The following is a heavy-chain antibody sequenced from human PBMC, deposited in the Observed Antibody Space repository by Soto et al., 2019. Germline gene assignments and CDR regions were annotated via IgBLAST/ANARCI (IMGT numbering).Heavy chain of an antibody. V-gene: IGHV4-39*01. J-gene: IGHJ5*02. Sequence: SETLSLTCSVSGGSINSSSYFWGWARQPPGKGLEWIGSIYYSGSTYYNPSLRSRVTISVDTSKNQFSLKLSSVTTADTAVFYCARHYSSGSRNWFDPWGQGTLVTVSS. CDR2: IYYSGST. D-gene: IGHD6-19*01. CDR1: GGSINSSSYF. CDR3: ARHYSSGSRNWFDP.